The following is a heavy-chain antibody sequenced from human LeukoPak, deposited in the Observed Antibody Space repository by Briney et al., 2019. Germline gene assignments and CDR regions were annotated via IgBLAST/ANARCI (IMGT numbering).Heavy chain of an antibody. V-gene: IGHV3-20*04. Sequence: GGSLRLSCAASGFTFDDYGMSWVRRAPGKGLEWVSGINWNGGSIGYADSVKGRFTISRDNAKNSLYLQMNSLRAEDTALYYCARYGQLVTSYYYYMDVWGKGTTVTVSS. CDR1: GFTFDDYG. J-gene: IGHJ6*03. CDR3: ARYGQLVTSYYYYMDV. D-gene: IGHD6-6*01. CDR2: INWNGGSI.